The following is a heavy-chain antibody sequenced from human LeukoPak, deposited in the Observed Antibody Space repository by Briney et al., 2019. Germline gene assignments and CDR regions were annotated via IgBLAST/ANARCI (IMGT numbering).Heavy chain of an antibody. D-gene: IGHD2-2*02. CDR3: ARGYCSSTSCYTRHYYYYGMDV. Sequence: SSETLSLTCAVYGGSFSGYYWSWIRQPPGKGLEWIGETNHSGSTNYNPSLKSRVTISVDTSKNQFSLKLSSVTAADTAVYYCARGYCSSTSCYTRHYYYYGMDVWGQGTTVTVSS. CDR2: TNHSGST. CDR1: GGSFSGYY. V-gene: IGHV4-34*01. J-gene: IGHJ6*02.